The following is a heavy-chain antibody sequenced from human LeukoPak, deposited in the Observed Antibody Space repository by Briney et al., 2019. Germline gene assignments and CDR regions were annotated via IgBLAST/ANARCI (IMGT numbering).Heavy chain of an antibody. D-gene: IGHD6-19*01. CDR2: SYYTGKN. J-gene: IGHJ4*02. Sequence: SETLPLTCAVSGGSINSHYWGWIRQPPGKGLQWIGDSYYTGKNNYNPSLKSRVTISLDTSKDHLSLKLTSVLAADTAIYYCVRRDTGWNYFDYWGQGILVTVSS. CDR3: VRRDTGWNYFDY. V-gene: IGHV4-59*08. CDR1: GGSINSHY.